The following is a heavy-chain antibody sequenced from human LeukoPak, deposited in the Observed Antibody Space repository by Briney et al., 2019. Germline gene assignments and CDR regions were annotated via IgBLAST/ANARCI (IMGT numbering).Heavy chain of an antibody. D-gene: IGHD3-16*02. J-gene: IGHJ4*02. CDR3: ARSGYDYVWGSYRHLYYFDY. Sequence: SETLSLTCAVYGGSFSGYYWSWIRQPPGKGLEWIGEINHSGSTNYNPSPKNRVTISVDTSKNQFSLKLSSVTAADTAVYYCARSGYDYVWGSYRHLYYFDYWGQGTLVTVSS. CDR2: INHSGST. V-gene: IGHV4-34*01. CDR1: GGSFSGYY.